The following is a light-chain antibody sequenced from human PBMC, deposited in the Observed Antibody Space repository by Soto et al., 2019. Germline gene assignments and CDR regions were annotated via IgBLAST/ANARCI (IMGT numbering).Light chain of an antibody. CDR3: QQYGSSPLT. J-gene: IGKJ4*01. CDR2: DTS. Sequence: EIVLTQSPGTLSLSPGERATLSCRASQSVGGSSLAWYQQRPGQAPRLLLYDTSKRATGIPDRFSGSGSGTDFTLTISRLEPEDFAVFYCQQYGSSPLTFGGGTKVDI. V-gene: IGKV3-20*01. CDR1: QSVGGSS.